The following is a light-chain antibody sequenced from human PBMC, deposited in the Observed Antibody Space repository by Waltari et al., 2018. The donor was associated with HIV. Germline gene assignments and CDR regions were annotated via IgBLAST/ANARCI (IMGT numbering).Light chain of an antibody. CDR3: QQLNSFPRT. Sequence: IQLTQSPSFLSASVGDRVTITCRASQGISSYLAWYQQKPGKAPKLLIYAASTLQSGVPSRFSGSGSGTEFTLTISSLQPEDFATYYCQQLNSFPRTFGGGTKVETK. CDR2: AAS. CDR1: QGISSY. J-gene: IGKJ4*01. V-gene: IGKV1-9*01.